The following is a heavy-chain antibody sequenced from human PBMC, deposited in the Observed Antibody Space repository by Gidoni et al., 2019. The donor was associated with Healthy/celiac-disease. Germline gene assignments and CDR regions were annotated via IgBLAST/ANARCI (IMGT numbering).Heavy chain of an antibody. CDR3: AKDFSYGSGSYSFDY. Sequence: QVQLVESGGGVVQPGRSLRLSCAASGFTFSSYGMHWVRQAPGKGLEWVAVISYDGSNKYYADSVKGRFTISRDNSKNTLYLQMNSLRAEDTAVYYCAKDFSYGSGSYSFDYWGQGTLVTVSS. CDR1: GFTFSSYG. J-gene: IGHJ4*02. CDR2: ISYDGSNK. D-gene: IGHD3-10*01. V-gene: IGHV3-30*18.